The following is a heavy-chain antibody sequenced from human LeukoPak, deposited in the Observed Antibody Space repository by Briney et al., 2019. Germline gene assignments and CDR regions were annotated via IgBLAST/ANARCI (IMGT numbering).Heavy chain of an antibody. Sequence: PSETLSLTCAVYGGSFSGYYWSWIRQPPGKGLEWIGEINHSGSTNYNPSLKSRVTISVDTSKNQFSLKLSSVTAADTAVYYCAKSYYGDLDDYWGQGTLVTVSS. CDR1: GGSFSGYY. D-gene: IGHD4-17*01. V-gene: IGHV4-34*01. CDR2: INHSGST. CDR3: AKSYYGDLDDY. J-gene: IGHJ4*02.